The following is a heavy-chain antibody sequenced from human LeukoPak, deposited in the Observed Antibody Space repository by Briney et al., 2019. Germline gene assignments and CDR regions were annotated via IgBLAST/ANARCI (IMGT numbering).Heavy chain of an antibody. D-gene: IGHD3-9*01. CDR3: ARAQRQGKYYDILTGYCEPPNFDY. Sequence: PGGSLRLSCAASGFTFSSYSMNWVRQAPGKGLEWVSSISSSSSYIYYADSVKGRFTISRDNAKNSLYLQMNSLRAEDTAVYYCARAQRQGKYYDILTGYCEPPNFDYWGQGTLVTVSS. V-gene: IGHV3-21*01. J-gene: IGHJ4*02. CDR1: GFTFSSYS. CDR2: ISSSSSYI.